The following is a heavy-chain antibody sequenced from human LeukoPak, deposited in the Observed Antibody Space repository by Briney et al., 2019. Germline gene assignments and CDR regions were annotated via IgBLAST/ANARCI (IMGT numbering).Heavy chain of an antibody. V-gene: IGHV1-18*01. CDR1: GYTFINYD. CDR3: AREVTHHVYYGMDV. D-gene: IGHD4-23*01. Sequence: ASVKVSCKASGYTFINYDIRWVRQAPGQGLEWMGWISAYNGNTNYAQKFQGRVTMTKDTSTSTAYMELRSLRSDDTAVYYCAREVTHHVYYGMDVWGQGTTVTVSS. CDR2: ISAYNGNT. J-gene: IGHJ6*02.